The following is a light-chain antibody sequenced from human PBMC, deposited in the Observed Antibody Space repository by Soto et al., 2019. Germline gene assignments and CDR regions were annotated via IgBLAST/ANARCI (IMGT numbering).Light chain of an antibody. CDR1: RSNIESNT. Sequence: QSVLTQPPSASGTPGQRVTISCSGSRSNIESNTVNWYQQLPGTAPKLLIFNNNQWPSGVPDRFSGSKSGTSASLAISGLQPGDEADYYCAAWDDSLNGWVFGGGTKLTVL. CDR2: NNN. J-gene: IGLJ3*02. CDR3: AAWDDSLNGWV. V-gene: IGLV1-44*01.